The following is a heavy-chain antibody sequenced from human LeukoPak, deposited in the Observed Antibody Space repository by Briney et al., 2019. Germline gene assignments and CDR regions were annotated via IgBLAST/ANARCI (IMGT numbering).Heavy chain of an antibody. D-gene: IGHD3-22*01. V-gene: IGHV1-2*02. CDR2: INPNSGGT. Sequence: ASVKVSCKASGYTFTGYYMHWVRQAPGQGLEWMGWINPNSGGTNYAQKFQGRVTMTRDTSISTAYMELSRLRSDDTAVYYCHSYYYDSSGYYVRKYYFDYWGQGTLATVSS. CDR1: GYTFTGYY. CDR3: HSYYYDSSGYYVRKYYFDY. J-gene: IGHJ4*02.